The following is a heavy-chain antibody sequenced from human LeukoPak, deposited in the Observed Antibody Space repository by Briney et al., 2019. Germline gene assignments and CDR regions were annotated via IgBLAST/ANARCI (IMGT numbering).Heavy chain of an antibody. Sequence: ASVKVSCKASGYTFTSYTMHWVRQAPGQGLEWMGIINPSGGGTSYAQKFRGRVTMTRDTSTSTLYMELSSLRSEDTAVYYCAREGGSGYYYFDFWGQGTLVTVSS. CDR1: GYTFTSYT. D-gene: IGHD3-22*01. J-gene: IGHJ4*02. V-gene: IGHV1-46*01. CDR2: INPSGGGT. CDR3: AREGGSGYYYFDF.